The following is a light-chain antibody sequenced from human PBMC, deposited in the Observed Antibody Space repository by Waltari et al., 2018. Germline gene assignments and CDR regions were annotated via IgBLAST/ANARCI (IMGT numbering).Light chain of an antibody. CDR2: DVS. V-gene: IGLV2-11*01. J-gene: IGLJ2*01. Sequence: QSALTQPRSVSGSPGQSVTISCTGTSSDVGGYNYVSWYQQHPGKAPKLMIYDVSKRPSGVPYRFSGSKSGNTASLTISVLQAEDEADYYCCSYAGSYTFVFGGGTKLTVL. CDR1: SSDVGGYNY. CDR3: CSYAGSYTFV.